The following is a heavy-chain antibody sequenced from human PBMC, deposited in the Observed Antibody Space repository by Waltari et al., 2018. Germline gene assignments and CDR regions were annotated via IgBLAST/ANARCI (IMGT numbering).Heavy chain of an antibody. V-gene: IGHV4-38-2*01. CDR3: ARQVGYSSGWLYYFDY. D-gene: IGHD6-19*01. J-gene: IGHJ4*02. CDR2: IYHSGST. Sequence: QPPGKGLEWIGSIYHSGSTYYNPSLKSRVTISVDTSKNQFSLKLSSVTAADTAVYYCARQVGYSSGWLYYFDYWGQGTLVTVSS.